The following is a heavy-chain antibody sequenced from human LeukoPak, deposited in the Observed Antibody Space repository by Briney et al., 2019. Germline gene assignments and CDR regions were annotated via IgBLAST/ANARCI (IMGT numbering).Heavy chain of an antibody. D-gene: IGHD2-21*02. CDR3: ARGQHVVVTASHYDY. CDR2: IKQDGSEK. V-gene: IGHV3-7*01. J-gene: IGHJ4*02. Sequence: GGTLRPSCSASRLASTAVLVSSVGESAGPPGRCWASIKQDGSEKYYVDSVKGRFTISRDNAKNSLYLQMNSLRAEDTAVYYCARGQHVVVTASHYDYWGQGTLVTVSS. CDR1: RLASTAVL.